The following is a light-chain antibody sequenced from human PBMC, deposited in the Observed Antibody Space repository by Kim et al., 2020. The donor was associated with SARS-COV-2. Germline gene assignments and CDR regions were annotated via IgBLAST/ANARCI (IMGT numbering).Light chain of an antibody. J-gene: IGKJ4*01. CDR1: QTIGSSY. CDR2: DTS. Sequence: CPRNRDTLSCGASQTIGSSYLAWYQRKPGKPPRLLINDTSTRATGIPDRFSGRGSGTDYTLTTGRREPEDFVLNYCQRYGSSLLTFGAGTKVDIK. V-gene: IGKV3-20*01. CDR3: QRYGSSLLT.